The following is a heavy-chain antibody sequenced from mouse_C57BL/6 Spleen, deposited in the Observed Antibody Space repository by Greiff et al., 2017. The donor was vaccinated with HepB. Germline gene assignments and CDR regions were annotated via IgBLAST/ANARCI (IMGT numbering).Heavy chain of an antibody. D-gene: IGHD3-3*01. J-gene: IGHJ4*01. CDR2: IYPGGGYT. CDR3: ASARATSYLYSMDY. V-gene: IGHV1-63*01. CDR1: GYTFTNYW. Sequence: QVQLKQSGAELVRPGTSVKMSCKASGYTFTNYWIGWVKQRPGHGLEWIGDIYPGGGYTNYNEKFKGKATLTADKSSSTAYMQFSSLTSEDSAIYSCASARATSYLYSMDYWGQGTSLTVSS.